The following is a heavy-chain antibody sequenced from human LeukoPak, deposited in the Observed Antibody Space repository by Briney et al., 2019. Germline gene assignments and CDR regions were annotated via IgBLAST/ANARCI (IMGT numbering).Heavy chain of an antibody. Sequence: ASVKVSCKVSGYTLTELSMHWVRQAPGKGLEWMGGFDPEDGETIYAQKFQGRVTMTEDTSKDTAYMELSSLRSEDTAVYYCATLRNRYYDFWSGSFNWFDPWGQGTLVTVSS. CDR2: FDPEDGET. J-gene: IGHJ5*02. V-gene: IGHV1-24*01. D-gene: IGHD3-3*01. CDR1: GYTLTELS. CDR3: ATLRNRYYDFWSGSFNWFDP.